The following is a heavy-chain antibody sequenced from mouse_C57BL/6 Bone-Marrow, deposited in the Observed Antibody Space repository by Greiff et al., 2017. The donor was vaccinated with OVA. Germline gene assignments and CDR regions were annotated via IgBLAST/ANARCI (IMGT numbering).Heavy chain of an antibody. V-gene: IGHV1-15*01. CDR2: IDPETGGT. D-gene: IGHD2-5*01. J-gene: IGHJ3*01. Sequence: QVQLKESGAELVRPGASVTLSCKASGYTFTDYEMHWVKQTPVHGLEWIGAIDPETGGTAYNQKFKGKAILTADKSSSTAYMELRSLTSEDSAVYYCTRTYYSNYEGFAYWGQGTLVTVSA. CDR3: TRTYYSNYEGFAY. CDR1: GYTFTDYE.